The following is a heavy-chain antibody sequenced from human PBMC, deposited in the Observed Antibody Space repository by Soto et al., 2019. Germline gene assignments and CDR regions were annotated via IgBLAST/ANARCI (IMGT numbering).Heavy chain of an antibody. J-gene: IGHJ4*02. CDR3: ARLGYGSGSYYFDY. CDR2: IYYSGST. CDR1: GGSISSYY. Sequence: SETLSLTCTVSGGSISSYYWSWIRQPPGKGLEWIGYIYYSGSTNYNPSLKSRVTISVDTSKNQFSLKLSSVTAADTAVYYCARLGYGSGSYYFDYWGQGTLVTVSS. V-gene: IGHV4-59*08. D-gene: IGHD3-10*01.